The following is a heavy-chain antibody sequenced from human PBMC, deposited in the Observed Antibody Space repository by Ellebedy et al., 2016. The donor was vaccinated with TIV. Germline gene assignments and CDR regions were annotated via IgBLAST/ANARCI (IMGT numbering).Heavy chain of an antibody. CDR3: ARMGRVVPDYYYYGMDV. D-gene: IGHD2-2*01. CDR1: GFSLSTSGVG. Sequence: SGPTLVXPTQTLTLTCTFSGFSLSTSGVGVGWIRQPPGKALEWLALIYWDDDKRYSPSLKSRLTITKDTSKNQVVLTMTNMDPVDTATYYCARMGRVVPDYYYYGMDVWGQGTTVTVSS. J-gene: IGHJ6*02. CDR2: IYWDDDK. V-gene: IGHV2-5*02.